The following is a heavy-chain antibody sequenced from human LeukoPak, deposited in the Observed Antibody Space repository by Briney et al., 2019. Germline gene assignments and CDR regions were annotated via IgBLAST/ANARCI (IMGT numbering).Heavy chain of an antibody. D-gene: IGHD3-10*01. J-gene: IGHJ4*02. CDR1: GFTFSDHA. Sequence: GGSLRLSCVASGFTFSDHAVSWLRQAPGRGLEWVSAISGGSTSTYYADSVKGRFTISRDNSKNTLYLQMHSLRTENTAFYYCAKVLWFVNSYYFDYWGLGTLVTVSS. V-gene: IGHV3-23*01. CDR3: AKVLWFVNSYYFDY. CDR2: ISGGSTST.